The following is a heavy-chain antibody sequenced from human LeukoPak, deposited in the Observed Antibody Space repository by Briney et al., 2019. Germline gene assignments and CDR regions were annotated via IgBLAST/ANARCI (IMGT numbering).Heavy chain of an antibody. CDR3: ASQGVIAVAGLPFDY. CDR1: GGSVSGYY. CDR2: INLGGST. J-gene: IGHJ4*02. Sequence: SETLSLTCAVYGGSVSGYYWSWIRQPPGKGLEWIGDINLGGSTNYNPSLKSRVTISVDTSKNQFSLKLSSVTAADTAVYYCASQGVIAVAGLPFDYWGQGTLVTVSS. V-gene: IGHV4-34*01. D-gene: IGHD6-19*01.